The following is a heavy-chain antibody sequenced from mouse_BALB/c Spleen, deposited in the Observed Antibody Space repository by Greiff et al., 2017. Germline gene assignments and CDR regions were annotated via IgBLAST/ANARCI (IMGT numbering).Heavy chain of an antibody. CDR1: GFTFSDYY. J-gene: IGHJ4*01. V-gene: IGHV5-4*02. D-gene: IGHD1-1*01. CDR2: ISDGGSYT. CDR3: AREGRGTTVVATGYYAMDY. Sequence: EVQLVESGGGLVKPGGSLKLSCAASGFTFSDYYMYWVRQTPEKRLEWVATISDGGSYTYYPDSVKGRFTISRDNAKNNLYLQMSSLKSEDTAMYYCAREGRGTTVVATGYYAMDYWGQGTSVTVSS.